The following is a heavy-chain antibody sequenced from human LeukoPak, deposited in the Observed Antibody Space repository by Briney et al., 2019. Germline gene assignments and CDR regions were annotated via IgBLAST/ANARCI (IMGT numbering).Heavy chain of an antibody. V-gene: IGHV3-30*04. CDR3: AREFLDTNDYYHLPDPAGY. J-gene: IGHJ4*02. Sequence: PGGSLRLSCVVSGFTFSNYAMHWVRQAPGKGLEWISVISHDGRNKDYADSVKGRFTLSRDNSKNTLFLRVNSLRPEDTAVYYCAREFLDTNDYYHLPDPAGYWGQGTLVTVSS. CDR2: ISHDGRNK. CDR1: GFTFSNYA. D-gene: IGHD3-16*01.